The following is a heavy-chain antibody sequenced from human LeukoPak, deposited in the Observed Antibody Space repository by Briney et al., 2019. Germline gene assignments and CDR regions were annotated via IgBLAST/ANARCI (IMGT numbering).Heavy chain of an antibody. CDR2: IYYSGST. D-gene: IGHD3-3*01. CDR3: ARFRYDFWSGYLTNYFDY. V-gene: IGHV4-61*05. CDR1: GGSISSSSYY. J-gene: IGHJ4*02. Sequence: MPSETLSLTCTVSGGSISSSSYYWGWIRQPPGKGLEWIGYIYYSGSTNYNPSLKSRVTISVDTSKNQFSLKLSSVTAADTAVYYCARFRYDFWSGYLTNYFDYWGQGTLVTVSS.